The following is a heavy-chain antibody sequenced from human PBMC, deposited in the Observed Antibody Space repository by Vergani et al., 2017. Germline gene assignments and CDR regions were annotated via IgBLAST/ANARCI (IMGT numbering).Heavy chain of an antibody. CDR3: AKQYFVSGNYLFDY. J-gene: IGHJ4*02. Sequence: EVQLLESGGGLVQPGGSLRLTCAASEFTFSNYAMNWVRQAPGTGLEWVSGISGRGVSAYYTDSVKGRFTISRDNSKNMLFLQKNNLRTEDTAIYYCAKQYFVSGNYLFDYWGQGTLVTVSS. CDR1: EFTFSNYA. D-gene: IGHD3-10*01. CDR2: ISGRGVSA. V-gene: IGHV3-23*01.